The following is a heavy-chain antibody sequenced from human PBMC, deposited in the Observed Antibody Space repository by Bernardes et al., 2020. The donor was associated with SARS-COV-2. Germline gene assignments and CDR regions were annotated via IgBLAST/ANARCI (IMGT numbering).Heavy chain of an antibody. D-gene: IGHD3-10*01. CDR1: GGSFRGYY. CDR2: INHSGST. J-gene: IGHJ4*02. Sequence: SETLSLTCAVYGGSFRGYYWSWIRQPPGKGLEWIGEINHSGSTNYNPSLKSRVTISVDTSKNQFSLKLSSVTAADTAVYYCARWGEDSGSYFFDYWGQGTLVTVSS. CDR3: ARWGEDSGSYFFDY. V-gene: IGHV4-34*01.